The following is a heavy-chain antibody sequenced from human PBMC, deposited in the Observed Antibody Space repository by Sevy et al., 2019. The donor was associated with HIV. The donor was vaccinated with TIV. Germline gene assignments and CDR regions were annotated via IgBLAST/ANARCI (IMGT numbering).Heavy chain of an antibody. D-gene: IGHD4-4*01. V-gene: IGHV4-31*03. CDR1: GDSINNGDYY. J-gene: IGHJ5*02. CDR3: ARTTVTTLSSARNNWFDP. CDR2: IYYTGTT. Sequence: SETLSLTCTVSGDSINNGDYYWSWIRQHPGKGLEWIGKIYYTGTTYYNPSLKSRLRNSVERSENTLSLSLRSVTAADTAVYYCARTTVTTLSSARNNWFDPWGQGTLVTVSS.